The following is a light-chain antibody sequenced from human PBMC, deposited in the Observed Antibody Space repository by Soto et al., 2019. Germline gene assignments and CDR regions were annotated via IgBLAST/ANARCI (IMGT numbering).Light chain of an antibody. J-gene: IGKJ1*01. V-gene: IGKV1-39*01. CDR1: ENV. CDR2: AAS. Sequence: DIQMTQSPSSLSASVGDRVTISCRATENVNWYQQKPGKAPNLLIYAASNLQSGVPSRFSGSGSGTHFTLTISSLQPEDFATYFCQQTYSFPWTFGQGTKVEIK. CDR3: QQTYSFPWT.